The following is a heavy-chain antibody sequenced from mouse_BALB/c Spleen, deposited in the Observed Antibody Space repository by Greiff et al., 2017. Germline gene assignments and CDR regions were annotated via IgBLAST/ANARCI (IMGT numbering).Heavy chain of an antibody. CDR1: GDSITSGY. V-gene: IGHV3-8*02. CDR2: ISYSGST. D-gene: IGHD1-1*01. Sequence: EVQLQQSGPSLVKPSQTLSLTCSVTGDSITSGYWNWIRKFPGNKLEYMGYISYSGSTYYNPSLKSRIPITRDTSKNQYYLQLNSVTTEDTATYYCASHYYGSSYDAMDYWGQGTSVTVSS. CDR3: ASHYYGSSYDAMDY. J-gene: IGHJ4*01.